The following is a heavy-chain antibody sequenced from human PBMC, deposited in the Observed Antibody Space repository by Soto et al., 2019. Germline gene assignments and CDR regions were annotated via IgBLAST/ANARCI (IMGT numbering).Heavy chain of an antibody. J-gene: IGHJ3*02. CDR1: GFTFSSYA. V-gene: IGHV3-23*01. CDR2: ISGSGGST. CDR3: AKSKCSGGSCYSKDDAFDI. D-gene: IGHD2-15*01. Sequence: EVQLLESGGGLVQPGGSLRLSCAASGFTFSSYAMSWVRQAPGKGLEWVSAISGSGGSTYYADSVKGRFTISRDNFKNTLYPQMNSLRADDTAVYYCAKSKCSGGSCYSKDDAFDIWGQGTMLTVSS.